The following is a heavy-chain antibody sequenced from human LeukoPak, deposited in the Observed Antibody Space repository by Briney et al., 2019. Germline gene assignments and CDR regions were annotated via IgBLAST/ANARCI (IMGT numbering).Heavy chain of an antibody. CDR2: IRSKTNSYAT. D-gene: IGHD5-24*01. CDR1: GFTFSGSA. V-gene: IGHV3-73*01. CDR3: TRHPEMAARGYFDY. J-gene: IGHJ4*02. Sequence: GGSLRLSYAASGFTFSGSAMHWVRQASGKGLEWVGRIRSKTNSYATAYAASVKGRFTISRDDSKNTAYLQMNSLKTEDTAVYYCTRHPEMAARGYFDYWGQGTLVTVSS.